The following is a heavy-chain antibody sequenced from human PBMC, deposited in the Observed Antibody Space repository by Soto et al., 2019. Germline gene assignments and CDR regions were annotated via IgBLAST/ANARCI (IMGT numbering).Heavy chain of an antibody. V-gene: IGHV2-5*01. CDR1: GFSPSTTGVA. J-gene: IGHJ5*02. Sequence: QITLKESGPTLVKPTQTLTLTCTFSGFSPSTTGVAVGWVRQPPGKALEWLALIYWNDEKRYSSSLNSRLTLTKDTSENPVVLTMTNMDPVDTAAYYCANSGGDYQVSSGYHCERAGTWLDPWGQGTLVTVSS. CDR2: IYWNDEK. D-gene: IGHD3-22*01. CDR3: ANSGGDYQVSSGYHCERAGTWLDP.